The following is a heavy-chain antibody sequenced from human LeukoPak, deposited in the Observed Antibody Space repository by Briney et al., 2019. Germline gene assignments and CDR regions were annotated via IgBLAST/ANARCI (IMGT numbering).Heavy chain of an antibody. CDR1: GGSISSYY. Sequence: SETLSLTCTVSGGSISSYYWSWIRQPPGKGLEWIGYIYYSGSTNYNPSLKSRVTISVDTSKNQFSLKLSSVTAADTAVYYCARDPRLSWYFDLWGRGTLVTVS. D-gene: IGHD5-12*01. CDR3: ARDPRLSWYFDL. V-gene: IGHV4-59*01. J-gene: IGHJ2*01. CDR2: IYYSGST.